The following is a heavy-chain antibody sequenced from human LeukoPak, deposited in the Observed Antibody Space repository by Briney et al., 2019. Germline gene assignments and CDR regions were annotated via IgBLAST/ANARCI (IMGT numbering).Heavy chain of an antibody. CDR2: ISSSSTTI. J-gene: IGHJ4*02. CDR1: GFTFSTYS. V-gene: IGHV3-48*01. Sequence: GGSLRLSCAASGFTFSTYSMNWVRQAPGKGLEWVSYISSSSTTIYYADSVKGRFTISRDNSKNTLYLQMNSLRAEDTAIYYCAKDSSYYYDSTGYCDNWGQGTLVTVSS. CDR3: AKDSSYYYDSTGYCDN. D-gene: IGHD3-22*01.